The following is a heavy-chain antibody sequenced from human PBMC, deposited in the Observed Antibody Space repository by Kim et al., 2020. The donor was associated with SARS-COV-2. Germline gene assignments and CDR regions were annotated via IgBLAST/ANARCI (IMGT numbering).Heavy chain of an antibody. D-gene: IGHD1-1*01. CDR1: GFTLTTYE. CDR3: SREVENWDFDC. J-gene: IGHJ4*02. Sequence: ASVKVSCKASGFTLTTYEINWVRQATGQGLEWMGWMDPNSGNTGYAQKFQGRVTMTRSTSINTAYMELSSLRFEDTAVYYCSREVENWDFDCWGQGTLVTVSS. CDR2: MDPNSGNT. V-gene: IGHV1-8*01.